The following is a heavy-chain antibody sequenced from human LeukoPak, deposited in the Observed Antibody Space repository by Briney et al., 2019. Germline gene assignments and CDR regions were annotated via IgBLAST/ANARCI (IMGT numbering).Heavy chain of an antibody. Sequence: SETLSLTCTVSGGSISSYYWSWIRQPPGEGLEWIGYIYYSGSTNYNPSLKSRVTISVDTSKNQFSLKLSSVTAADTAVYYCARASYYDSSGYYFDYWGQGTLVTVSS. V-gene: IGHV4-59*01. CDR3: ARASYYDSSGYYFDY. J-gene: IGHJ4*02. D-gene: IGHD3-22*01. CDR2: IYYSGST. CDR1: GGSISSYY.